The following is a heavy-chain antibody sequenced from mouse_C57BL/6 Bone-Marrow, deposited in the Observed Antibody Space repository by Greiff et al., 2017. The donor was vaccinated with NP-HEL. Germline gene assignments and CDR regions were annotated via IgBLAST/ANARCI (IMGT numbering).Heavy chain of an antibody. CDR1: GYTFTSYG. D-gene: IGHD1-1*01. J-gene: IGHJ4*01. Sequence: VMLVESGAELARPGASVKLSCKASGYTFTSYGISWVKQRTGQGLEWIGGIYPRSGNTYYNEKFKGKATLTADKSSSTAYMELRSLTSEDSAVYFCARKEKVGAMDYWGQGTSVTVSS. CDR2: IYPRSGNT. CDR3: ARKEKVGAMDY. V-gene: IGHV1-81*01.